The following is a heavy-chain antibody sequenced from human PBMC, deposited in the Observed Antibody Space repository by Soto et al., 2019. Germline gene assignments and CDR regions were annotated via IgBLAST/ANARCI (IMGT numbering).Heavy chain of an antibody. CDR2: IHNSGTA. V-gene: IGHV4-30-4*01. D-gene: IGHD1-26*01. Sequence: QVQLQESGPGLVKPSQTLSLTCTVSGASISSGDYYWSWIRRPPGKGLEYIGYIHNSGTAYYRPSLKSRVSISLDTSTNQFSLKVTSVAASDAAVYFCARVRRWEVVGTPTTYYYYAMDLWGQGTTVTVSS. J-gene: IGHJ6*02. CDR1: GASISSGDYY. CDR3: ARVRRWEVVGTPTTYYYYAMDL.